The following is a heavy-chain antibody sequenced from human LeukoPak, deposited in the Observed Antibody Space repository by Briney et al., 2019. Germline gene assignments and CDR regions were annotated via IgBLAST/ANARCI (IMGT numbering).Heavy chain of an antibody. D-gene: IGHD1-14*01. V-gene: IGHV1-8*03. Sequence: GPSLKVSCTASGYTFTSYDINGVRQATGQRLEWMGWMNPNRGNTGYAQKFQRRVTITRNTSISTAYMELSSLRSEDTAVYYCARSRRGQFRIILALYYYYYMDVWGKGPRSPSP. CDR1: GYTFTSYD. J-gene: IGHJ6*03. CDR2: MNPNRGNT. CDR3: ARSRRGQFRIILALYYYYYMDV.